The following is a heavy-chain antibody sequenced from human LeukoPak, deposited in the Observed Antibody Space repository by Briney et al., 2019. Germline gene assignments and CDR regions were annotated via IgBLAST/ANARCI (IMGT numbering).Heavy chain of an antibody. V-gene: IGHV3-15*01. J-gene: IGHJ4*02. D-gene: IGHD3-10*01. Sequence: GGSLRLSCAASGFTFSNAWMSWVRQAPGKGLEWVGRIKSKTDGGTTDYAAPVKGRFTISRDDSKNTLYLQMNSLKTEDTAVYYCTTRLDGDSYGPQALRGYNGSGSFDYWGQGTLVTVSS. CDR1: GFTFSNAW. CDR3: TTRLDGDSYGPQALRGYNGSGSFDY. CDR2: IKSKTDGGTT.